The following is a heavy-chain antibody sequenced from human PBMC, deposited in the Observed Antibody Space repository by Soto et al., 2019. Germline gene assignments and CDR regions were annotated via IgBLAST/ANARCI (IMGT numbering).Heavy chain of an antibody. V-gene: IGHV3-30*18. CDR1: GVSIRGYG. CDR2: VSEDGTVQ. J-gene: IGHJ4*03. CDR3: AKEFQRELHDFDL. Sequence: QGQLVESGGGVVRPGGSLKIYCEASGVSIRGYGMHWVRQVPGRGLEWVAVVSEDGTVQRYLDAVKGRFYISRDNPKNTVFLQMYRLSTEDTAIYFCAKEFQRELHDFDLWGQGTVVTVSS. D-gene: IGHD3-10*01.